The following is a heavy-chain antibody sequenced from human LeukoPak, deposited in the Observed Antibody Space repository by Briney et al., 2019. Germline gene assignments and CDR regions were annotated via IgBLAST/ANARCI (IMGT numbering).Heavy chain of an antibody. CDR2: IYYSGST. CDR1: GGSISSYY. D-gene: IGHD6-19*01. Sequence: SETLSLTCTVSGGSISSYYWSWIRQPPGKGLEWIGYIYYSGSTNYNPSLKSRVTISVDTSKNQFSLKLSSVTAADTAVYYCARRRGRQWQNYGMDVWGQGTTVTVSS. V-gene: IGHV4-59*08. J-gene: IGHJ6*02. CDR3: ARRRGRQWQNYGMDV.